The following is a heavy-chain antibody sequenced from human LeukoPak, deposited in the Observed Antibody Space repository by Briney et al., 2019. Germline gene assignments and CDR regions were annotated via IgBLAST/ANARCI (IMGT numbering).Heavy chain of an antibody. CDR2: IYYSGST. CDR1: GGSISSSSYY. J-gene: IGHJ4*02. V-gene: IGHV4-39*01. Sequence: SETLSLTFTVSGGSISSSSYYWGWIRQPPGKGLEWIGSIYYSGSTYYNPSLKSRVTISVDTSKNQFSLKLSSVTAADTAVYYCARPAPAAGLDYWGQGTLVTVSS. CDR3: ARPAPAAGLDY. D-gene: IGHD6-13*01.